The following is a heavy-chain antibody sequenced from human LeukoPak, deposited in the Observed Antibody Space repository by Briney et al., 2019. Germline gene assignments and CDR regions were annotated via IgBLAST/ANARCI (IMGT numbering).Heavy chain of an antibody. Sequence: SETLSLTCTVSDDSFNTYYWSWLRRPPGKGLEWIGRIYTSGSTNYNPSLKSRVTMSVDTSKNQFSLKLSSVTAADTAVYYCASSYYYDSSGYTNDAFDIWGQGTMVTVSS. V-gene: IGHV4-4*07. CDR1: DDSFNTYY. J-gene: IGHJ3*02. CDR2: IYTSGST. CDR3: ASSYYYDSSGYTNDAFDI. D-gene: IGHD3-22*01.